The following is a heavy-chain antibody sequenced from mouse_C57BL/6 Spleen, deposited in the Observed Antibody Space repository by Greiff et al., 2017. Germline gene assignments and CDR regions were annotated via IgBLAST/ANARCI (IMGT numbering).Heavy chain of an antibody. D-gene: IGHD2-5*01. V-gene: IGHV1-82*01. J-gene: IGHJ2*01. CDR1: GYAFSSSW. Sequence: QVQLQQSGPELVKPGASVKISCKASGYAFSSSWMNWVKQRPGQGLEWIGRIYPGDGDTNYNGKFKGKATLTADKSSSTAYMQLSSLTSEDSAVYFWARSDYSNRGENYFDVWGQGTTLTVSS. CDR3: ARSDYSNRGENYFDV. CDR2: IYPGDGDT.